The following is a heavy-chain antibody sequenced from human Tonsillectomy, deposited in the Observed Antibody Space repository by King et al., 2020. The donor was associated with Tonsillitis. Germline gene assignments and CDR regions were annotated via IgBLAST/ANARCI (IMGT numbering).Heavy chain of an antibody. CDR2: ISFDGSNK. Sequence: VQLVESGGGVVQPGRSLRLSCAASGFTFSIYAMHWVRQAPGKGLEWVAVISFDGSNKYYADSVKGRFTIPRDNSKNPLYLQMTSLRAEDTAVYYCAGVTGGGGYIYGSQGAFDYWGQGTLVTVSS. V-gene: IGHV3-30*01. D-gene: IGHD5-18*01. CDR1: GFTFSIYA. J-gene: IGHJ4*02. CDR3: AGVTGGGGYIYGSQGAFDY.